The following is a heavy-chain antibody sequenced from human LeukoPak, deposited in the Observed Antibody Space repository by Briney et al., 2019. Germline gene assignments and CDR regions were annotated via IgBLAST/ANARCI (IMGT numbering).Heavy chain of an antibody. Sequence: GGSLRLSCAASGFTLSNFWMSWVRQAPGKGLEWVANIKQDGSDKNYVDSVKGRFTISRDNAKNSLYLQMNSLRAEDTAVYYARSRCGGECYARGLWGQGTLVTVSS. CDR1: GFTLSNFW. CDR3: RSRCGGECYARGL. V-gene: IGHV3-7*01. CDR2: IKQDGSDK. J-gene: IGHJ4*02. D-gene: IGHD2-21*01.